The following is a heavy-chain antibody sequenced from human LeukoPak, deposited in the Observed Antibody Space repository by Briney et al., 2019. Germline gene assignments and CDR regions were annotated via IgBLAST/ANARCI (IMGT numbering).Heavy chain of an antibody. CDR3: ARDREYSSSSFYYYYYMDV. J-gene: IGHJ6*03. CDR2: ISSSSSTI. CDR1: GFTFSSYS. V-gene: IGHV3-48*04. Sequence: GGSLRLSCAASGFTFSSYSMNWVRQAPGKGLEWVSYISSSSSTIYYADSVKGRFTISRDNAKNSLYLQMNRLRAEDTAVYYCARDREYSSSSFYYYYYMDVWGKGTTVTVSS. D-gene: IGHD6-6*01.